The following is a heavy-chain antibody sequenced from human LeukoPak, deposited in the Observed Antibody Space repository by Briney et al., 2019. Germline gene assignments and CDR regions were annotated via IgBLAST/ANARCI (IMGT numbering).Heavy chain of an antibody. CDR3: ATKQWLAPPPDS. V-gene: IGHV3-74*01. Sequence: PGGSLRLSCAASGFTFSKYWMLWVRRAPGKGLESVSQINTDGTVTTYADSVKGRSTVSKNNADNTMFLQMNGVRDEDTAVYYCATKQWLAPPPDSWGQGTPVTVSS. J-gene: IGHJ4*02. CDR1: GFTFSKYW. CDR2: INTDGTVT. D-gene: IGHD6-19*01.